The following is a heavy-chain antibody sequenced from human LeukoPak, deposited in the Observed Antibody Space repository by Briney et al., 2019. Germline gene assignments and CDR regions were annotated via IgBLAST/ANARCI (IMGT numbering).Heavy chain of an antibody. J-gene: IGHJ4*02. D-gene: IGHD2-21*01. V-gene: IGHV3-9*03. CDR3: AKDRLGDGGGAFDY. CDR2: ISWNSGSI. CDR1: GFTFDDYA. Sequence: GGSLRLSCAASGFTFDDYAMHWVRQAPGKGLEWVSGISWNSGSIGYADSVKGRFTISRDNAKNSLYLQMNSLRAEDMALYYCAKDRLGDGGGAFDYWGQGTLVTVSS.